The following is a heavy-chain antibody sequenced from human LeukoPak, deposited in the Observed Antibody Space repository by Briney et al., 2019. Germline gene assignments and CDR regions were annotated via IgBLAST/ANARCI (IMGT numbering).Heavy chain of an antibody. CDR2: IYYSGST. J-gene: IGHJ3*02. V-gene: IGHV4-39*01. CDR3: ARLDCSSTSCYGGAFDI. CDR1: GGSISSSSYY. D-gene: IGHD2-2*01. Sequence: SETLSLTCTVSGGSISSSSYYWGWIRQPPGKELEWIGSIYYSGSTYYNPSLKSRVTISVDTSKNQFSLKLSSVTAADTAVYYCARLDCSSTSCYGGAFDIWGQGTMVTVSS.